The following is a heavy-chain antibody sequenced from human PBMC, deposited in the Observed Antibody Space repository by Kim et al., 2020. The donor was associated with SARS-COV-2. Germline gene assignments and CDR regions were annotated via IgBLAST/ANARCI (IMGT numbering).Heavy chain of an antibody. CDR3: AKVKSGYYYTADSFDL. CDR1: GFTFSSYA. V-gene: IGHV3-23*03. CDR2: IYSGGSST. J-gene: IGHJ3*01. D-gene: IGHD5-12*01. Sequence: GGSLRLSCAASGFTFSSYAMSWVRQAPGKGLEWVSVIYSGGSSTYNADSVKGRFTISRDNAKNTLSVQMNILRAEDTAVYYCAKVKSGYYYTADSFDLWGQGTMVTVSS.